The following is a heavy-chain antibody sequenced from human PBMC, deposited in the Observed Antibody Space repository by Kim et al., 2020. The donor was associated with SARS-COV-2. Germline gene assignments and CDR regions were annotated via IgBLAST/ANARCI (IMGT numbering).Heavy chain of an antibody. Sequence: SETLSLTCTVSGGSISSGGYYWSWIRQHPGKGLEWIGYIYYSGSTYYNPSLKSRVTISVDTSKNQFSLKLSSVTAADTAVYYCARDGRGITMIDWGQGTLVTVSS. CDR1: GGSISSGGYY. CDR2: IYYSGST. CDR3: ARDGRGITMID. J-gene: IGHJ4*02. D-gene: IGHD3-22*01. V-gene: IGHV4-31*03.